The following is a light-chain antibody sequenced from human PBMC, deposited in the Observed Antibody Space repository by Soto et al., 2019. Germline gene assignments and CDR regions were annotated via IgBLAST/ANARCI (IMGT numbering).Light chain of an antibody. Sequence: DIQMTQSPSSLSASVGDRVTITCRAGQYIGRYLNWYQQKPGKAPKLLIYAASSLHSGVPSRFSGSGSGTDFTLTISSLQPEDFATYACQQTYRTPLPFGGGTKVEIK. V-gene: IGKV1-39*01. CDR2: AAS. CDR1: QYIGRY. J-gene: IGKJ4*01. CDR3: QQTYRTPLP.